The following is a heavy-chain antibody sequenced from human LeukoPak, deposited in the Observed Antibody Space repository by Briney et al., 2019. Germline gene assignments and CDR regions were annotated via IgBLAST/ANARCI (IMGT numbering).Heavy chain of an antibody. J-gene: IGHJ4*02. CDR3: ARDADGSGTLLDY. CDR1: GYTFTSYG. Sequence: GASVKVSCKASGYTFTSYGISWVRQAPGQGLEWMGWINADNGNTRYAQKLQGRVTMTTDTSTTTACMDLRSLRSDDTAVYYCARDADGSGTLLDYWGQGTLVTVSS. CDR2: INADNGNT. D-gene: IGHD3-10*01. V-gene: IGHV1-18*01.